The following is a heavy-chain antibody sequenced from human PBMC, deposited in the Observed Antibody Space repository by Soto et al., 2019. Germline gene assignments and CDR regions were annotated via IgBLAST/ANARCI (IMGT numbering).Heavy chain of an antibody. CDR3: ARDLNVGAAAGIDY. V-gene: IGHV3-33*01. D-gene: IGHD6-13*01. J-gene: IGHJ4*02. CDR2: IWYDGSNK. Sequence: GGSLRLSCAASGFTFSSYGMHWVRQAPGKGLEWVAVIWYDGSNKYYADSVKGRFTISRDNSKNTLYLQMNSLRAEDTAVYYCARDLNVGAAAGIDYWGPGTLVTVSS. CDR1: GFTFSSYG.